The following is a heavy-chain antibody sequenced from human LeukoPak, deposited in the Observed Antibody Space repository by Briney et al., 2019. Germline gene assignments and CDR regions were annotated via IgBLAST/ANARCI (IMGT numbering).Heavy chain of an antibody. Sequence: PSETLSLTCTVSGGSISRSGYFWGWIRQPPGKELEWIGIINDSGNTHYSSSLKSRVTISVDTSKNQFSLKLSSVTAADTAVYYCARDWSDGDYDRFDYWGQGTLVTVSS. D-gene: IGHD4-17*01. CDR3: ARDWSDGDYDRFDY. CDR2: INDSGNT. CDR1: GGSISRSGYF. J-gene: IGHJ4*02. V-gene: IGHV4-39*07.